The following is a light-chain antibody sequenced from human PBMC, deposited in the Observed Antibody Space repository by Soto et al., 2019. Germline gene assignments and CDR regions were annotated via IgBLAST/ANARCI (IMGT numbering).Light chain of an antibody. Sequence: EIVLTQSPGTLSLSPGDRATLSCRASQIVSSSYLAWYQQKPGQAPRLLMYGASNRATGIPGRFSGSGSGTVFTLSISGLEPEDFAVYYCQQYVSSPRTFGQGTKVEVK. CDR1: QIVSSSY. CDR3: QQYVSSPRT. V-gene: IGKV3-20*01. J-gene: IGKJ1*01. CDR2: GAS.